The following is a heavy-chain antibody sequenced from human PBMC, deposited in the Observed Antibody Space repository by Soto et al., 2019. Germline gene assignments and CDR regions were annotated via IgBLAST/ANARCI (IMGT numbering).Heavy chain of an antibody. V-gene: IGHV3-33*01. J-gene: IGHJ6*02. CDR2: IWYDGSNK. CDR1: GFTFSSYG. Sequence: GGSLRLSCAASGFTFSSYGMHWVRQAPGKGLEWVAVIWYDGSNKYYADSVKGRFTISRDNSKNTLYLQMNSLRAEDTAVYYCARDGRVAELSLPERDFYYYGMDVWGQGTTVTVSS. D-gene: IGHD1-26*01. CDR3: ARDGRVAELSLPERDFYYYGMDV.